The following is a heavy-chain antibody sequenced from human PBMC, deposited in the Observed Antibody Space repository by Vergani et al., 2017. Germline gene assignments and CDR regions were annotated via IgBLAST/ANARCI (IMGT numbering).Heavy chain of an antibody. V-gene: IGHV1-18*01. CDR3: ARGVVSCDI. CDR2: ISAYNGNT. D-gene: IGHD3-3*01. J-gene: IGHJ3*02. CDR1: GGTFGSHT. Sequence: QVQLEQSGAEVKKPGSSVTVSCRASGGTFGSHTISWVRQAPGQGLEWVGWISAYNGNTNYAQKLQGRVTMTTGTSTSTAYMELRSLRSDDTAVYYCARGVVSCDIWGQGTMVTVSS.